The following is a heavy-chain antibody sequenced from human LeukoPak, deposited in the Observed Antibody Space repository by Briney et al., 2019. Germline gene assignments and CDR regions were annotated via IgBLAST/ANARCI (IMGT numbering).Heavy chain of an antibody. J-gene: IGHJ4*02. D-gene: IGHD3-22*01. CDR1: GVTFSSYG. CDR2: INNDGSST. V-gene: IGHV3-74*01. CDR3: ARVLHKRNYDSTTYYGY. Sequence: GGCLRLSCRASGVTFSSYGMHWGRQAPGKGLVWVSRINNDGSSTSYADSVQGRFTISRDNAKNSLYLQMNSLRAEDTAVYYCARVLHKRNYDSTTYYGYWGQGTLVTVSS.